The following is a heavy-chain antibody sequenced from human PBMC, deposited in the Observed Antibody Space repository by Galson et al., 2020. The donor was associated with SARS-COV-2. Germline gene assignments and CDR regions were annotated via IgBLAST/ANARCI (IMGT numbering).Heavy chain of an antibody. V-gene: IGHV4-39*01. D-gene: IGHD1-26*01. J-gene: IGHJ4*02. Sequence: SETLSLTCTVSGGSISSSGYYWGWIRQPPGKGLEWIGTIYHSGTTDYNPSLRSRITMSVDTSKNQFSLKLSSVTAADTAVYYCARPIVGATNAWDSWGQGTLVTVSS. CDR3: ARPIVGATNAWDS. CDR1: GGSISSSGYY. CDR2: IYHSGTT.